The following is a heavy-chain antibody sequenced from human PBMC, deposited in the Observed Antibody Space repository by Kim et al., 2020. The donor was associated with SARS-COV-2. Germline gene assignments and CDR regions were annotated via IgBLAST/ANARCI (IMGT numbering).Heavy chain of an antibody. D-gene: IGHD1-26*01. CDR1: GGSVSSGSYY. Sequence: SETLSLTCTVSGGSVSSGSYYWSWIRQPPGKGLEWIGYIYYSGSTNYNPSLKSRVTISVDTSKNQSSLKLSSVTAADTAVYYCARVTSGSYDAFDIWGQG. V-gene: IGHV4-61*01. J-gene: IGHJ3*02. CDR3: ARVTSGSYDAFDI. CDR2: IYYSGST.